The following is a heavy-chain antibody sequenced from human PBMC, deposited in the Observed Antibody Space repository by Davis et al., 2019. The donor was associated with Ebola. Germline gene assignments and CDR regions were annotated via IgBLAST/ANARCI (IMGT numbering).Heavy chain of an antibody. CDR1: GFTFSSYG. V-gene: IGHV3-33*05. CDR2: ISNDGSEM. J-gene: IGHJ5*02. D-gene: IGHD6-19*01. Sequence: GESLKISCAASGFTFSSYGMHWVRQAPGKGLEWVAVISNDGSEMYYADSVKGRFTISRDNGKNTLYLQMNSLRDEDTAVYHCARLMDTYGWYSDLWGQGTLVTVSS. CDR3: ARLMDTYGWYSDL.